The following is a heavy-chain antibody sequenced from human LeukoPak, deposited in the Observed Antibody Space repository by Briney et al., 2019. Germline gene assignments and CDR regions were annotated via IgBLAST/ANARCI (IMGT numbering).Heavy chain of an antibody. V-gene: IGHV3-30*18. J-gene: IGHJ4*02. Sequence: GGSLRLSCAASGFTFRNYGMHWVRQAPGKGLEWVAVISYDGSNKYYADSVKGRFTISRDNSKNTLYLQMNSLRAEDTAVYYCAKGTMVRGVIPIDYWGQGTLVTVSS. D-gene: IGHD3-10*01. CDR1: GFTFRNYG. CDR2: ISYDGSNK. CDR3: AKGTMVRGVIPIDY.